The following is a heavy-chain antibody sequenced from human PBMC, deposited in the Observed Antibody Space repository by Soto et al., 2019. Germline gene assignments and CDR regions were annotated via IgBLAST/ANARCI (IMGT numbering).Heavy chain of an antibody. CDR3: ARVGCGGDCHNAFDI. D-gene: IGHD2-21*02. CDR1: GGSISSGGYY. V-gene: IGHV4-31*03. Sequence: QVQLQESGPGLVKPSQTLSLTCTVSGGSISSGGYYWSWIRQHPGKGLEWIGYIYYSGSTYYNPSLTSRVTISVDPSKNQCSLKLSSVTAADTAVYYCARVGCGGDCHNAFDIWGQGTMVTVSS. J-gene: IGHJ3*02. CDR2: IYYSGST.